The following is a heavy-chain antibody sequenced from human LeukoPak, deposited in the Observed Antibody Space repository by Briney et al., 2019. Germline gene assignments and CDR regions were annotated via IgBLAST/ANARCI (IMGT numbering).Heavy chain of an antibody. V-gene: IGHV3-69-1*01. CDR2: ISSTGVI. J-gene: IGHJ4*02. Sequence: PGGSLRLSCAASGFTFSDYPMNWVRQTPGKGLEWVSYISSTGVIYYADSVRGRFSISGDNAMNSVYMQMNSLRVEDTALYYCARDHNWGFDYWGRGTLVTVSS. CDR1: GFTFSDYP. D-gene: IGHD7-27*01. CDR3: ARDHNWGFDY.